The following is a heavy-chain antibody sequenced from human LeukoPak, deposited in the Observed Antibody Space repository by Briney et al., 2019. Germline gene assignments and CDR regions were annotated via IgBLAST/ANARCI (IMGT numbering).Heavy chain of an antibody. V-gene: IGHV3-30*01. CDR3: ARAPGGTAAIDY. Sequence: PGRSLRLSCAASGFTFSSYVMHWVRQAPGKGLEWVAVISYDGSNKYYADSVKGRFTISRDNSKNTLYLQMNSLRAEDTAVYYCARAPGGTAAIDYWGQGTLVTVSS. CDR2: ISYDGSNK. J-gene: IGHJ4*02. CDR1: GFTFSSYV. D-gene: IGHD2-2*01.